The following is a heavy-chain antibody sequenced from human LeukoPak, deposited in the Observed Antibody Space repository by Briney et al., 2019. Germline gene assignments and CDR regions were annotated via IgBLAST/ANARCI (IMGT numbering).Heavy chain of an antibody. J-gene: IGHJ4*02. D-gene: IGHD3-10*01. Sequence: EASVKVSCKTSGYSENFYGITWVRQVAGQGLEWMGWISAQHGQTEYAPNSQDRVTMTTDTYTNTAYMELRSLRSDDTAVYYCTGNYYGSGSYADFDYWGQGTLVTVSS. CDR1: GYSENFYG. CDR2: ISAQHGQT. V-gene: IGHV1-18*01. CDR3: TGNYYGSGSYADFDY.